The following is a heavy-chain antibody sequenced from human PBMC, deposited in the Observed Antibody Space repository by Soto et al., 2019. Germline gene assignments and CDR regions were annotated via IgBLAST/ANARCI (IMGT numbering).Heavy chain of an antibody. J-gene: IGHJ4*02. Sequence: ASVKVSCKASGYTFTSYAMHWVRQAPGQRLEWMGWINAGNGNTKYSQKFQGRVTITRDTSTSTVYMELSSLISDDTAVYYCARDLLAANYWGQGTLVTVSS. CDR3: ARDLLAANY. CDR2: INAGNGNT. V-gene: IGHV1-3*01. CDR1: GYTFTSYA. D-gene: IGHD2-15*01.